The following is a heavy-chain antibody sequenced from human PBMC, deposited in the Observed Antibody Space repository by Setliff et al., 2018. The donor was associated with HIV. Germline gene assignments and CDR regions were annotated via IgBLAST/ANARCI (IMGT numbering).Heavy chain of an antibody. CDR2: IIPILGTT. CDR3: VRGVQSPPHYSYYYMDV. J-gene: IGHJ6*03. D-gene: IGHD3-3*01. Sequence: VSCKASGGTFSAYTISWVRQAPGQGLEWMGRIIPILGTTNYAQKFQGRVTITADKSTSTAYMELSSLRFDDTAMYYCVRGVQSPPHYSYYYMDVWGEGTMVTVSS. CDR1: GGTFSAYT. V-gene: IGHV1-69*08.